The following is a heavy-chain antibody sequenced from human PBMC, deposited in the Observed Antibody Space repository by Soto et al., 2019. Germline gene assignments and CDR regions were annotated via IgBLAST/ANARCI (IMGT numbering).Heavy chain of an antibody. CDR2: TYYRSKWYN. J-gene: IGHJ4*02. CDR1: GDSVSSNSAA. Sequence: QTLSLTCAISGDSVSSNSAAWNWIRQYPSRDLEWLGRTYYRSKWYNDYAVSVKSRITINPDTSKNQFSLQLNSVTPEDTAVYYCAREIVAYCGGDCSNPYYFDYWGQGTLVTVSS. V-gene: IGHV6-1*01. CDR3: AREIVAYCGGDCSNPYYFDY. D-gene: IGHD2-21*02.